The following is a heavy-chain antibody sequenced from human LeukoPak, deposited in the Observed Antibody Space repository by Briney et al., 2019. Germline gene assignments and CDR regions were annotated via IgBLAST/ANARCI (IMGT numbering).Heavy chain of an antibody. CDR3: AKERPGAYDI. Sequence: PGGSLRLSCAASRFTFSSYAMGWVRQAPGKGLEWVSAIGVSGTSTYYADSVKGRFTISRDSSKNTLYLQMNSLRADDTAIYYCAKERPGAYDIWGQGTMVTVSS. CDR1: RFTFSSYA. CDR2: IGVSGTST. J-gene: IGHJ3*02. V-gene: IGHV3-23*01. D-gene: IGHD1-1*01.